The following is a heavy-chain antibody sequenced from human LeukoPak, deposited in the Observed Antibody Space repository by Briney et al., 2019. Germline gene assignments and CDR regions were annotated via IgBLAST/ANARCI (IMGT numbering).Heavy chain of an antibody. CDR2: IIPIFGTA. V-gene: IGHV1-69*05. CDR1: GGTFSSYA. D-gene: IGHD6-13*01. Sequence: SVKVSCKASGGTFSSYAISWVRQAPGQGLEWMGGIIPIFGTANYAQKFQGRVTITTDESTSTAYMELSSLRSEDTAVYYCATDIPGHSSSWYTYFQHWGQGTLVTVSS. J-gene: IGHJ1*01. CDR3: ATDIPGHSSSWYTYFQH.